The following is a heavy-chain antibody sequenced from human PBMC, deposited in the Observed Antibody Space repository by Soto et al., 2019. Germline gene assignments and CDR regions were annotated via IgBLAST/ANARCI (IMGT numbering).Heavy chain of an antibody. CDR3: VKDGHIYCGGGCYSVY. D-gene: IGHD2-21*02. J-gene: IGHJ4*02. V-gene: IGHV3-23*01. CDR1: GFTFTNYA. CDR2: IRGSGGDT. Sequence: EVQLLESGGGLVQPGGTLRLSCAASGFTFTNYAMSWVRQAPGKGLAWVSTIRGSGGDTYYADSVKGRFTISSDNSKNTLYLQMDSLRADDTAIYYCVKDGHIYCGGGCYSVYWGQGTLVTVSS.